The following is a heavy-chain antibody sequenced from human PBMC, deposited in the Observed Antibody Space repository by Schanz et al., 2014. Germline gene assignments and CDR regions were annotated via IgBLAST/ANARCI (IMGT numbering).Heavy chain of an antibody. CDR3: AKGMGYCSGGTCYDYYYYGLDV. CDR2: ISGTTTYT. D-gene: IGHD2-15*01. Sequence: VQLVESGGGLVKPGGSLRLSCAASGFTFSDYYMSWIRQAPGKGLEWVSYISGTTTYTNYADSVKGRFTISRDNSENTLYLQMNSLSADDTAVCYCAKGMGYCSGGTCYDYYYYGLDVWGQGTTVTVSS. V-gene: IGHV3-11*05. J-gene: IGHJ6*02. CDR1: GFTFSDYY.